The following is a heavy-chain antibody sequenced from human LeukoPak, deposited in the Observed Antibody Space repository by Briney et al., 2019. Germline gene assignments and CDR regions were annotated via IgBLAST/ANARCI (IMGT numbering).Heavy chain of an antibody. Sequence: GGSLRLSCAVSGFSFNNYWMSWVRQAPGKGLEWVANIKQDGSEKYYVDSVRGRFSISRDNAKNSLSLQMNTLRAEDTAVYYCARDYDFWSGYLDYWGQGTLVTVSS. CDR3: ARDYDFWSGYLDY. CDR2: IKQDGSEK. CDR1: GFSFNNYW. J-gene: IGHJ4*02. V-gene: IGHV3-7*05. D-gene: IGHD3-3*01.